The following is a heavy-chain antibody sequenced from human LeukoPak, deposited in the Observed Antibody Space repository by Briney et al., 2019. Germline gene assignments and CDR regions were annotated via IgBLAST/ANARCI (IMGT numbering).Heavy chain of an antibody. D-gene: IGHD2/OR15-2a*01. CDR3: VRCSIDIFYAMDV. V-gene: IGHV3-66*01. CDR1: GFNVKTNF. Sequence: GSLRLSCAASGFNVKTNFMYWVRQAPGKGLEWVAFINTGGRTSYSDSVTGRFTISRDISKNTLYLQMSTLRVEDTAVYFCVRCSIDIFYAMDVWGQGTTVIVSS. J-gene: IGHJ6*02. CDR2: INTGGRT.